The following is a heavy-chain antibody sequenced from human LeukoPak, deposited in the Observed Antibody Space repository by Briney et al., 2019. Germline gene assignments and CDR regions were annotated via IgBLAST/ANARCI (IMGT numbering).Heavy chain of an antibody. Sequence: SVKVSCKASGNSISNYAVSWVRQAPGQGFEWMGGIIPIFGTANYAQKFQGRVTITADESTSTAYMELSSLRSEDTAVYYCARPRYGSSWFPYYYYGMDVWGQGTTVTVSS. CDR1: GNSISNYA. J-gene: IGHJ6*02. CDR2: IIPIFGTA. CDR3: ARPRYGSSWFPYYYYGMDV. V-gene: IGHV1-69*13. D-gene: IGHD6-13*01.